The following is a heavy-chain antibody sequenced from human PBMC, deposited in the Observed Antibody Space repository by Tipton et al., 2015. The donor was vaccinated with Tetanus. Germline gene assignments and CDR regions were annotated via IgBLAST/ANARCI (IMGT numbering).Heavy chain of an antibody. D-gene: IGHD3-3*01. Sequence: SLRLSCAGSGFTFSSYAMHWVRQAPGKGLEWVSSISSSSSYIYYADSVKGRFTISRDNAKNSLYLQMNSLRAEDTAVYYCASLSGYSSDYWGQGTLVTVSS. J-gene: IGHJ4*02. CDR3: ASLSGYSSDY. V-gene: IGHV3-21*01. CDR2: ISSSSSYI. CDR1: GFTFSSYA.